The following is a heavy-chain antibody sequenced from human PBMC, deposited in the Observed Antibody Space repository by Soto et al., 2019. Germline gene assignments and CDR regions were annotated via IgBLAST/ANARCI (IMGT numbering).Heavy chain of an antibody. V-gene: IGHV2-70*01. Sequence: SGPTLVNPTQTLTLTCTFSGFSLSTSGMCVSWIRQPPGKALEWLALIDWDDDKYYSTSLKTRLTISKDTSKNQVVLTMTNMDPVDTATYYCARLRGYSYVGDSDGMDVWGQGTTVTVSS. D-gene: IGHD5-18*01. CDR3: ARLRGYSYVGDSDGMDV. J-gene: IGHJ6*02. CDR1: GFSLSTSGMC. CDR2: IDWDDDK.